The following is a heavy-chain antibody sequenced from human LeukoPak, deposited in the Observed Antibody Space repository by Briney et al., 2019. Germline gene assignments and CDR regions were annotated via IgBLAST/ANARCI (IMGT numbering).Heavy chain of an antibody. CDR3: ARENSGSPTLGFDD. V-gene: IGHV4-59*01. D-gene: IGHD1-26*01. J-gene: IGHJ4*02. CDR1: GGSISSYY. Sequence: SETLSLTCTVSGGSISSYYWSWIRQPPGKGLEWIGYIYYSGSTNYNPSLKSRVTISVDTSKNQFSLKLSSVTAADTAVYYCARENSGSPTLGFDDWGQGTLVTVSS. CDR2: IYYSGST.